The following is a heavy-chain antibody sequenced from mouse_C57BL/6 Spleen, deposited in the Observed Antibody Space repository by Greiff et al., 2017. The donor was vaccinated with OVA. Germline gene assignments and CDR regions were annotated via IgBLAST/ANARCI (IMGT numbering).Heavy chain of an antibody. CDR1: GYSFTDYN. J-gene: IGHJ2*01. D-gene: IGHD2-4*01. Sequence: LVESGPELVKPGASVTISCKASGYSFTDYNMHWVKQSNGQSLEWIGVINPNYGTTSYNQKFKGKATLTVDQSSSTAYMQLNSLTSEDSAVYYGARWDYDGEGSWDYWGQGTTLTVSS. CDR3: ARWDYDGEGSWDY. CDR2: INPNYGTT. V-gene: IGHV1-39*01.